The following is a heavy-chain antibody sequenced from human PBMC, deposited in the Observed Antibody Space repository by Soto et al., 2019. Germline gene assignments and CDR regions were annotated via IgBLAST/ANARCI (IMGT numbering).Heavy chain of an antibody. Sequence: PGGSLRLSCAASGFTFDTYWIHWVRQAPGKGLAWVSGINSDGRSTTYADSVKGRFTISRDNAKNTLYLQMNSLRAEGTAVYYCARAYYYDTSGLWGFDYWGQGTLVTVSS. J-gene: IGHJ4*02. D-gene: IGHD3-22*01. V-gene: IGHV3-74*01. CDR3: ARAYYYDTSGLWGFDY. CDR2: INSDGRST. CDR1: GFTFDTYW.